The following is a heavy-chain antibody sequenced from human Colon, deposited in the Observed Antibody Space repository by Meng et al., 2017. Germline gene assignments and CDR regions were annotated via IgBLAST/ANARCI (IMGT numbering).Heavy chain of an antibody. CDR1: AGSISSEGSS. CDR3: ARVRRSRDDFDY. Sequence: LLESGPALVKPSQSLALTYTVSAGSISSEGSSWSWIRQRPVKGLYWIGYIYYSGSTYYNPTLRSLVSISGDTSKNQFSLRLTSVTAADTAVYYCARVRRSRDDFDYWGQGTLVTVSS. V-gene: IGHV4-31*01. D-gene: IGHD2-2*01. CDR2: IYYSGST. J-gene: IGHJ4*02.